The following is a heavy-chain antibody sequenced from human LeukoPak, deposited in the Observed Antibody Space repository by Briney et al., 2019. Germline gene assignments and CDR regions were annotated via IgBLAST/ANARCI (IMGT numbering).Heavy chain of an antibody. CDR1: GFSLSTSGVG. V-gene: IGHV2-5*01. J-gene: IGHJ4*02. CDR3: AHHTGIVGATNFDY. CDR2: IYWYDDK. D-gene: IGHD1-26*01. Sequence: SGPTLVNPTQTLTLTCTFSGFSLSTSGVGVGWIRQPPGKALEWLALIYWYDDKRYSPSLKSRLTITKDTSKTQVVLTMTNRDPVDTATYYCAHHTGIVGATNFDYWGQGTLVTVSS.